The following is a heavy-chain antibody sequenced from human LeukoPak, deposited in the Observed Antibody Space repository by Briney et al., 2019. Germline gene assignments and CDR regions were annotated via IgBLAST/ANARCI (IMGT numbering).Heavy chain of an antibody. Sequence: SETLSLTCAVYGGSFSGYYWSWIRQPPGKGLEWIGEINHSGSTNYNPSLKSRVTISVDTSKNQFSLKLSSVTAADTAVYYCARHKDDYGGSTRWYFDLWGRGTLVTVSS. CDR1: GGSFSGYY. CDR3: ARHKDDYGGSTRWYFDL. J-gene: IGHJ2*01. V-gene: IGHV4-34*01. D-gene: IGHD4-17*01. CDR2: INHSGST.